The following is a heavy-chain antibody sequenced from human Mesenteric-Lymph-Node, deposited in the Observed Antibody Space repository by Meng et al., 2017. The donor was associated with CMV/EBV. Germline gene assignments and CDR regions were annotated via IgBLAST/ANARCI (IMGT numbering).Heavy chain of an antibody. Sequence: SETLSLTCTVSGDSISGYYWSWIRQPPGKGLEWIGFMYYSGSTNYNPSLKSRVTISIDTSKNQFSLKLSSVTAADTAVYYCARHGPLSSYYGLDVWGQGTTVTVSS. CDR2: MYYSGST. D-gene: IGHD6-19*01. CDR1: GDSISGYY. J-gene: IGHJ6*02. CDR3: ARHGPLSSYYGLDV. V-gene: IGHV4-59*08.